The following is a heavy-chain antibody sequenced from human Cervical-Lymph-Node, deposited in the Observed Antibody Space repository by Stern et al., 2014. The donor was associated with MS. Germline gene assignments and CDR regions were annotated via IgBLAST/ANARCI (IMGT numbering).Heavy chain of an antibody. CDR2: ISGSGGST. Sequence: EVQLVESGGGLVQPGGSLRLSCAASGFTFSSHAMSWVRQDPGKGLEWVSGISGSGGSTYYADSVKGRFTISRDNSKNTLYVQMNSLRAEDTAVYYCAKDRDFWSGYPNYFDYWGQGTLVTVSS. V-gene: IGHV3-23*04. CDR1: GFTFSSHA. D-gene: IGHD3-3*01. J-gene: IGHJ4*02. CDR3: AKDRDFWSGYPNYFDY.